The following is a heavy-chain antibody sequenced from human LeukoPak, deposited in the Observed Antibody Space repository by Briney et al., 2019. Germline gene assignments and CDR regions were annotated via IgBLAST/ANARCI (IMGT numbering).Heavy chain of an antibody. Sequence: GGSLRLSCAASGFTFSSYAMSWVRQAPGKGLEWVAVIWYDGSNKYYADSVKGRFTISRDNSKNTLCLQMNSLRAEDTAVYYCAVGQTDYYDSSGYYFHWGQGTLVAVSS. CDR3: AVGQTDYYDSSGYYFH. V-gene: IGHV3-33*08. J-gene: IGHJ4*02. CDR2: IWYDGSNK. D-gene: IGHD3-22*01. CDR1: GFTFSSYA.